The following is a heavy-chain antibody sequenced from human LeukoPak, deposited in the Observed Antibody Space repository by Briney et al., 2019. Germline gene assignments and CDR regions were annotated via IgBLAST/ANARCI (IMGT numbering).Heavy chain of an antibody. D-gene: IGHD2-21*02. V-gene: IGHV3-9*01. Sequence: RAGGSLRLSCAASGFTFDDYAMHWVRQAPGKGLEWVSGISWNSGSIGYADSVKGRFTISRDNAKNSLYLQMNSLRAEDTAVYYCARGGSYCGGDCYHPLKYNWFDPWGQGTLVTVSS. CDR2: ISWNSGSI. J-gene: IGHJ5*02. CDR1: GFTFDDYA. CDR3: ARGGSYCGGDCYHPLKYNWFDP.